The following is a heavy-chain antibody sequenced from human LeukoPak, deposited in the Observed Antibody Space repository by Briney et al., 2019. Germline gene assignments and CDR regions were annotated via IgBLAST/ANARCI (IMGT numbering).Heavy chain of an antibody. J-gene: IGHJ5*02. CDR1: GYSFTSYW. CDR3: ARIDDYSNYLDWFDP. V-gene: IGHV5-51*01. D-gene: IGHD4-11*01. CDR2: IYPGDSDT. Sequence: GESLKISCKGSGYSFTSYWIGWVCQMPGKGLEWMGIIYPGDSDTRYSPSFQGQVTISADKSISTAYLQWSSLKASDTAMYYCARIDDYSNYLDWFDPWGQGTLVTVSS.